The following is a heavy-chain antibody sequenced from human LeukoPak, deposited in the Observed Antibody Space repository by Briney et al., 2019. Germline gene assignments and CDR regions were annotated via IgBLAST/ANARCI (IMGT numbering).Heavy chain of an antibody. CDR1: GFTFSNYG. CDR2: ISGSGGST. D-gene: IGHD4-23*01. J-gene: IGHJ4*02. CDR3: AKDWHGGNSFPNFDY. V-gene: IGHV3-23*01. Sequence: GGSLRLSCAASGFTFSNYGMVWVRQAPGKGLEWVSAISGSGGSTYYADSVKGRFTISRDNSKNTLYLQMNSLRAEDTAVYYCAKDWHGGNSFPNFDYWGQGTLVTVSS.